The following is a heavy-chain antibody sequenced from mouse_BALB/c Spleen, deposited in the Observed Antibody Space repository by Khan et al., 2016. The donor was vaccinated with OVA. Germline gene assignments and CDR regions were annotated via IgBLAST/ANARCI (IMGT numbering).Heavy chain of an antibody. V-gene: IGHV2-6-2*01. CDR3: ARHQYPLAMDS. CDR2: IWSDGRT. J-gene: IGHJ4*01. Sequence: QMQLEESGPDLVAPSQSLSITCSVSGFSLTSFAIHWVRQPPGKGLEWLVVIWSDGRTTYNSSLKSRLSISKDNSKSQVFLKINSLQTDDTAMDDCARHQYPLAMDSWGQGTSVTVSS. CDR1: GFSLTSFA.